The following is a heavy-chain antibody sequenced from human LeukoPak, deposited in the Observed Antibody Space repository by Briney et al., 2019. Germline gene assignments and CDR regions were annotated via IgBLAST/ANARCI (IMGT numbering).Heavy chain of an antibody. CDR2: ARNKADSYTT. J-gene: IGHJ3*02. CDR3: ARGPAFDI. Sequence: PGGPLRLSCVASGFNFSNYEMNWVRQAPGKGLEWVGRARNKADSYTTEYAGSVKGRFTISRDDSKNSLYLQMNSLKTEDTAVYYCARGPAFDIWGQGTMVTVSS. V-gene: IGHV3-72*01. CDR1: GFNFSNYE.